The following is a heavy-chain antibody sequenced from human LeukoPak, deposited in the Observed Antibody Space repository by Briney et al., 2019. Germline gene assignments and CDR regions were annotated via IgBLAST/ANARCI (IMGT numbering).Heavy chain of an antibody. D-gene: IGHD5-12*01. V-gene: IGHV1-46*01. CDR3: ARGVATTHYYYYYGMDV. CDR1: GYTFTSYY. J-gene: IGHJ6*02. Sequence: ASVKVSCKASGYTFTSYYMHWVRQAPGQGLEWMGLINPSGGSTSYAQKFQGRVTMTRDTSTSTVYMELSSLRSEDTAVYYCARGVATTHYYYYYGMDVWGQGTTVTVSS. CDR2: INPSGGST.